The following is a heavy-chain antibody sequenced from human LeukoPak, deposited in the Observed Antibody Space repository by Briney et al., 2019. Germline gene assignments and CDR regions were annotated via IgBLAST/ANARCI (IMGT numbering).Heavy chain of an antibody. CDR3: AGTYYYDSSGYYPAFDY. CDR1: GYSFTDYA. CDR2: INAANGST. J-gene: IGHJ4*02. D-gene: IGHD3-22*01. V-gene: IGHV1-3*01. Sequence: ASVKVCCKASGYSFTDYAMHWVRQAPGQRLEWMGWINAANGSTKYSQKFQGRVTITRDTSASRAYMELSSLRSEDTAVYYCAGTYYYDSSGYYPAFDYWGQGTLVIVSS.